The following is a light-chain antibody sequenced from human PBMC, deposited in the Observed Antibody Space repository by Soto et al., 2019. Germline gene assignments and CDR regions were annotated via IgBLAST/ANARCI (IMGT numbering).Light chain of an antibody. Sequence: EIVMTQSPATLSLSPGGRATLSCRSSQSISDTLAWYQQKPGQAPRLLIYSASRRATCFPGRFSGSGSGKDYTLTINSLQSEDLAVYYCQQYNNWPWTFGQGTKVEIK. CDR3: QQYNNWPWT. V-gene: IGKV3-15*01. CDR2: SAS. J-gene: IGKJ1*01. CDR1: QSISDT.